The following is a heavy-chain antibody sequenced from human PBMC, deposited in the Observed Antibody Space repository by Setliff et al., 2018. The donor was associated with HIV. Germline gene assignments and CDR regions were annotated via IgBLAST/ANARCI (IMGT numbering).Heavy chain of an antibody. D-gene: IGHD3-16*02. J-gene: IGHJ4*02. CDR2: INHSAFT. V-gene: IGHV4-34*01. CDR1: GESFSRYY. CDR3: ARRPGGIIRARLDN. Sequence: PSETLSLTCAVYGESFSRYYFTWIRQAPGRGLEWIGEINHSAFTKYNPSLASRVTMSIDTSKNQFSLLLSSVTAADTAMYFCARRPGGIIRARLDNWGQGTLVTVSS.